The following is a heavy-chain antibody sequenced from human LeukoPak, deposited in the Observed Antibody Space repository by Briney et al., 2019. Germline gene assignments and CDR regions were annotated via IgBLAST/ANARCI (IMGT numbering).Heavy chain of an antibody. J-gene: IGHJ4*02. Sequence: PGRSLRLSCAASGFTFSNYAMHWVRQAPGKGLEWVAVIWYDGSNKYYADSVKGRFTISRDNSKNTLYLQMNSLRAEDTAVYYCARDLKVDYYGSGSSESDYWGQGTLVTVSS. D-gene: IGHD3-10*01. CDR1: GFTFSNYA. CDR2: IWYDGSNK. V-gene: IGHV3-33*08. CDR3: ARDLKVDYYGSGSSESDY.